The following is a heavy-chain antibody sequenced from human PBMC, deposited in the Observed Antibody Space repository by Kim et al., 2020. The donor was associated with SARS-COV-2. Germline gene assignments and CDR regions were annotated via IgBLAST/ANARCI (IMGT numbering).Heavy chain of an antibody. V-gene: IGHV4-39*01. J-gene: IGHJ6*02. D-gene: IGHD6-19*01. CDR3: ANPRVYSSGSYYYYYGMDV. CDR2: IYYSGST. CDR1: GGSISSSSYY. Sequence: SETLSLTCTVSGGSISSSSYYWGWIRQPPGKGLEWIGSIYYSGSTYYNPSLKSRVTISVDTSKNQFSLKLSSVTAADTAVYYCANPRVYSSGSYYYYYGMDVWGQGTTVTVSS.